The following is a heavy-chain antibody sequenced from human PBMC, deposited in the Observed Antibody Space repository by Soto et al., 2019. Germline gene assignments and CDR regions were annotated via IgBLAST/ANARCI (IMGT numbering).Heavy chain of an antibody. V-gene: IGHV2-5*02. D-gene: IGHD1-1*01. CDR2: IYWDDDK. Sequence: QITLRESGPTRVKPTQTLTLTCTFSGFSLSARPVAVGWIRQPPGKALERLALIYWDDDKRYSPSLMSRLTITKDTSKNQVVLTMTNMDPLDTATYYCVHRAGIDGNWNGGYFDYWGQGALVTVSS. CDR3: VHRAGIDGNWNGGYFDY. J-gene: IGHJ4*02. CDR1: GFSLSARPVA.